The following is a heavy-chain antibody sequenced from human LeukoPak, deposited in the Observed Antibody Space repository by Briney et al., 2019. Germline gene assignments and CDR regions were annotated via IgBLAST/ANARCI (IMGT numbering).Heavy chain of an antibody. D-gene: IGHD2-15*01. CDR1: GFTFSSYA. V-gene: IGHV3-23*01. CDR3: ARPRLEYCSGGSCFDAFDI. CDR2: ISGSGSTT. J-gene: IGHJ3*02. Sequence: GGSLRLSCAASGFTFSSYAMSWVRQAPGKGLEWVSAISGSGSTTYYADSVKGRFTISRDNSKNTLFLQMDSLTAEDTAIYSCARPRLEYCSGGSCFDAFDIWGQGTMVTVSS.